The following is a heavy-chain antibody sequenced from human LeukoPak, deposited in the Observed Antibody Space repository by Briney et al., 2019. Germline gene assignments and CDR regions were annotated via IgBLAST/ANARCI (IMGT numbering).Heavy chain of an antibody. CDR2: INHSGST. J-gene: IGHJ4*02. D-gene: IGHD5-18*01. CDR1: GGSFSGYY. Sequence: PSETLSLTCAVYGGSFSGYYWSWIRQPPGKGLEWIGEINHSGSTNYNPSLKSRVTISVDTSKNQLSLKLSSVTAADTAVYYCATGYSYIDYWGQGTLVTVSS. CDR3: ATGYSYIDY. V-gene: IGHV4-34*01.